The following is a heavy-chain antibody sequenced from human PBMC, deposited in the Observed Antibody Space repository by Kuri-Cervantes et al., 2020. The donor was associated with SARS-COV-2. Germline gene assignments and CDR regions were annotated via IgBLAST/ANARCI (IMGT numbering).Heavy chain of an antibody. D-gene: IGHD4-17*01. Sequence: GGSLRLSCAASGFMFSRYWMSWVRQAPGKGLEWVSVIYSGGSTYYADSVKGRFTISRDNSKNTLYLQMNSLRAEDTAVYYCARLRVDYGDYSRQYYFDYWGQGTLVTVSS. CDR3: ARLRVDYGDYSRQYYFDY. J-gene: IGHJ4*02. V-gene: IGHV3-53*01. CDR1: GFMFSRYW. CDR2: IYSGGST.